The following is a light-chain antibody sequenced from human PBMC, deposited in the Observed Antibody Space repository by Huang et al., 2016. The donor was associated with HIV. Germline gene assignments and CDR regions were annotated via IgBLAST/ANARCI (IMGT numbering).Light chain of an antibody. CDR2: DAS. V-gene: IGKV3D-20*01. CDR1: QSVSMY. Sequence: EIVLTQSPATLSLSPGERATLSCGASQSVSMYLAWYQQKPGLAPRLLIYDASNRATGIPDRFSGRGSGTDFTLTISRLEPEDFAVYYCQQYGTLPRTFGQGTRLEIK. J-gene: IGKJ5*01. CDR3: QQYGTLPRT.